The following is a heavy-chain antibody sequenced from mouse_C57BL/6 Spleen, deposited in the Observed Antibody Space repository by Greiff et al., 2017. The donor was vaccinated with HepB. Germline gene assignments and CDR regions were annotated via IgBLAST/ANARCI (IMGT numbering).Heavy chain of an antibody. J-gene: IGHJ1*03. Sequence: EVMLVESGGGLVKPGGSLKLSCAASGFTFSSYAMSWVRQTPEKRLEWVATISDGGSYTYYPDNVKGRFTISRDNAKNNLYLQMSHLKSEDTAMYYCAVDYYGDWYFDVWGTGTTVTVSS. CDR3: AVDYYGDWYFDV. V-gene: IGHV5-4*03. D-gene: IGHD1-1*01. CDR1: GFTFSSYA. CDR2: ISDGGSYT.